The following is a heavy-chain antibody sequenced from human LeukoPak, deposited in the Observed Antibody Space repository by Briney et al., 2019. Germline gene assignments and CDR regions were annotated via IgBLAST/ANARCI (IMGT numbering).Heavy chain of an antibody. CDR3: AKVRGTYSSGYFFDY. Sequence: GGSLRLSCAASGFTFSSYDMHWVRQVAGKGLEWVSSIGTIGDTFYPGSVKGRFTISRDNAKKSLDLQMNSLRAEDTAFYYCAKVRGTYSSGYFFDYWGQGTLVTVSS. V-gene: IGHV3-13*01. J-gene: IGHJ4*02. CDR1: GFTFSSYD. D-gene: IGHD6-19*01. CDR2: IGTIGDT.